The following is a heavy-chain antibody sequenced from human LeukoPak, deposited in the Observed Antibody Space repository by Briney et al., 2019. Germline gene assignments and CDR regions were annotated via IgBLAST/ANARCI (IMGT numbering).Heavy chain of an antibody. Sequence: HPGGSLRLSCAASGFTFSSYWMSWVRQAPGKGLEWVANIKQDGSEKYYVDSVKGRFTISRDNAKNSLYLQMNSLRAEDTAVYYCAREDLGILWFGESPFDYWGQGTLVTVPS. V-gene: IGHV3-7*01. CDR2: IKQDGSEK. CDR3: AREDLGILWFGESPFDY. J-gene: IGHJ4*02. D-gene: IGHD3-10*01. CDR1: GFTFSSYW.